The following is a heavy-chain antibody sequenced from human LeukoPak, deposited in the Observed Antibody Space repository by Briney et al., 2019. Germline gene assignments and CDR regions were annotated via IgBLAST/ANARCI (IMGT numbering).Heavy chain of an antibody. Sequence: SETLSLTCTVSGDSINSYYWSWIRQPPGKGLEWIGYIYYSGSTNYNPSLKSRVTTSLDTSKNQVSLKLSSVTAADTAVYYCARWDDSAWAFGNWGPGTLVTVSS. CDR1: GDSINSYY. V-gene: IGHV4-59*01. CDR3: ARWDDSAWAFGN. CDR2: IYYSGST. D-gene: IGHD6-19*01. J-gene: IGHJ4*02.